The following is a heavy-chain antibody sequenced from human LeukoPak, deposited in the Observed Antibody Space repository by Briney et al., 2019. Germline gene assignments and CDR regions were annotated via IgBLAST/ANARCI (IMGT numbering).Heavy chain of an antibody. V-gene: IGHV4-59*01. CDR1: GGSISSYY. D-gene: IGHD3-22*01. CDR3: ARDRGWLFPHWYFDL. Sequence: SETLSLTCTVSGGSISSYYWSWIRQPPGKGLEWIGYIYYSGSTNYNPSLKSRVTISVDTSKNQFSLKLSSVTAADTAVYYCARDRGWLFPHWYFDLWGRGTLVTVSS. J-gene: IGHJ2*01. CDR2: IYYSGST.